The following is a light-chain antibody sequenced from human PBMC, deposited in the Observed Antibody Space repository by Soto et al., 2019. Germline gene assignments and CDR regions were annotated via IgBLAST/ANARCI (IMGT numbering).Light chain of an antibody. CDR1: QSVSSSY. V-gene: IGKV3-20*01. Sequence: EIVLTQSPGTLSLSPGERATLSCRASQSVSSSYLAWYQQKPGQAPRLLIYGASSRATGIPDRFSGSGSGTDFTLTISRLEPGDFAVYYCQQYGSSRSTFGQGTKVEIK. J-gene: IGKJ1*01. CDR3: QQYGSSRST. CDR2: GAS.